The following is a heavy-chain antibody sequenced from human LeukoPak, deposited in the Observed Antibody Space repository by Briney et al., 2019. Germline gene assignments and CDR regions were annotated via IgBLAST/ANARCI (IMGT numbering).Heavy chain of an antibody. J-gene: IGHJ4*02. Sequence: ASVKVSCKASGYTFTGYYMHWVRQAPGQGLEWMGWINPNSGGTYYAQRFQGRVTMTRDTSISTAYMELSRLRSDDTAVYYCARGFFSGSSGPDYWGQGTLVTVSS. D-gene: IGHD3-10*01. CDR2: INPNSGGT. CDR3: ARGFFSGSSGPDY. CDR1: GYTFTGYY. V-gene: IGHV1-2*02.